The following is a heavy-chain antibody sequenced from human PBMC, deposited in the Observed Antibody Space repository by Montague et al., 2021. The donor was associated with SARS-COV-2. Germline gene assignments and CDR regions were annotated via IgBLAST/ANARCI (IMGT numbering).Heavy chain of an antibody. D-gene: IGHD6-13*01. CDR2: MFHTGST. J-gene: IGHJ4*02. V-gene: IGHV4-4*02. Sequence: SETLSLTCAVSGGSITSNNWWTWIRQPPGKGLEWIGEMFHTGSTNYNPSLKSRVTISLDKSKNQFSLLLKSVTAADTAVYYCASHFVWQQLSTWGQGTLVSVSS. CDR1: GGSITSNNW. CDR3: ASHFVWQQLST.